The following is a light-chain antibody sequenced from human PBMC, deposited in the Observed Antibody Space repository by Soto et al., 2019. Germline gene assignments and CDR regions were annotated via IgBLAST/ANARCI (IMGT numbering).Light chain of an antibody. V-gene: IGLV2-14*01. CDR2: DVS. Sequence: QSALTQPASVSGSPGQSIPISCTGTSSDVGGYNYVSGYQQHPGKAPKLMIYDVSNRPSGVSNRFSGSKSGNTASLTISGLQAEDEADYYCSSYSSSSTLEGVFGTGTKVTVL. CDR3: SSYSSSSTLEGV. CDR1: SSDVGGYNY. J-gene: IGLJ1*01.